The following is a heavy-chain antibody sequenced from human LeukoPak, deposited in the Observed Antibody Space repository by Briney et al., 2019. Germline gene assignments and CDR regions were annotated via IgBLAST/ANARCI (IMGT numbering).Heavy chain of an antibody. V-gene: IGHV1-2*02. CDR1: GYTFTSYD. CDR3: ATDIVVVPAAIGSDY. D-gene: IGHD2-2*01. J-gene: IGHJ4*02. CDR2: INPNSGGT. Sequence: ASVKVSCKASGYTFTSYDINWVRQAPGQGLEWMGWINPNSGGTNYAQKFQGRVTMTRDTSISTAYMELSRLRSDDTAVYYCATDIVVVPAAIGSDYWGQGTLVTVSS.